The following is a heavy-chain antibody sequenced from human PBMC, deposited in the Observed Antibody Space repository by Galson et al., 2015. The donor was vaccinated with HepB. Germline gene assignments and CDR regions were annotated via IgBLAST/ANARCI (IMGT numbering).Heavy chain of an antibody. CDR1: GGTFSRYT. Sequence: SVKVSCKASGGTFSRYTFSWVRQAPGQGLEWMGGITPLFGTAKYAQKFQGRVTITADESTTRVYMDLSNLRPEDTAVYYCARERDSRGRRDAFDIWGQGTMVTVSS. CDR3: ARERDSRGRRDAFDI. D-gene: IGHD3-22*01. J-gene: IGHJ3*02. V-gene: IGHV1-69*13. CDR2: ITPLFGTA.